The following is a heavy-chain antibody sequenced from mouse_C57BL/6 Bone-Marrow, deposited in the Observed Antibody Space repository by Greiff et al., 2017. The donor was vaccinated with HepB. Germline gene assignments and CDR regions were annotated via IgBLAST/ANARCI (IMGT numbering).Heavy chain of an antibody. V-gene: IGHV1-81*01. CDR1: GYTFTSYG. Sequence: QVQLQQSGAELARPGASVKLSCKASGYTFTSYGISWVKQRTGQGLEWIGEIYPRSGNTYYNEKFKGKATLTADKSSSTAYMELRSLTSEDSEVYFCARSPSIYYYGSSYFYYAMDYWGQGTSVTVSS. CDR2: IYPRSGNT. CDR3: ARSPSIYYYGSSYFYYAMDY. D-gene: IGHD1-1*01. J-gene: IGHJ4*01.